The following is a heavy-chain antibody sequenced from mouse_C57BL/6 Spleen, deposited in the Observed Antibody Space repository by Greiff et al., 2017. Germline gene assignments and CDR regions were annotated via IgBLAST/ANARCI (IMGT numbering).Heavy chain of an antibody. J-gene: IGHJ4*01. D-gene: IGHD2-10*01. Sequence: QVQLQQPGAELVRPGSSVKLSCKASGYTFTSYWMHWVKQRPIQGLEWIGNIDPSDSETHYNQKFKDKATLTVDKSSSTAYMQLSSLTSEDSAVYYCARCPYYGNYDYYAVDYWGQGTSVTVSS. CDR2: IDPSDSET. CDR3: ARCPYYGNYDYYAVDY. V-gene: IGHV1-52*01. CDR1: GYTFTSYW.